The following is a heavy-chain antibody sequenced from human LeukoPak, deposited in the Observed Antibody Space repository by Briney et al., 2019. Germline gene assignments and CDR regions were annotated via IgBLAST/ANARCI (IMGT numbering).Heavy chain of an antibody. D-gene: IGHD3-10*01. V-gene: IGHV3-33*01. CDR2: IWYDGSNK. CDR3: AGALDLSGFDY. Sequence: GGSLRLSCAASGFTFSSYGRRGVRQAPGKGLEWVAVIWYDGSNKYYADSVKGGFTISRDNSKNPLYLQMNSLRAEHTAVYYCAGALDLSGFDYWGQGTLVTVSS. CDR1: GFTFSSYG. J-gene: IGHJ4*02.